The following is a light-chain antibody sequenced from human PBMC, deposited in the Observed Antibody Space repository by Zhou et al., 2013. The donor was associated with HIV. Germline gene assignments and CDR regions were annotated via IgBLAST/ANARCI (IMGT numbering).Light chain of an antibody. CDR2: GAS. CDR1: PGIDTY. Sequence: DIQLTQSPSLLSASVGDRVTITCRATPGIDTYLAWYQQRPGKAPKLLIYGASTLQSGVPSRFSGTGSGTFFVLTISSLQPEDSAAYYCQQSHNTPITFGPGTKVDI. CDR3: QQSHNTPIT. J-gene: IGKJ3*01. V-gene: IGKV1-9*01.